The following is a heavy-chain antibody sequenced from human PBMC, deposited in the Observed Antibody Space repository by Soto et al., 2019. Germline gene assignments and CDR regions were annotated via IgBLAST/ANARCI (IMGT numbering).Heavy chain of an antibody. V-gene: IGHV3-11*01. CDR3: ARVRYYDSGSSINWFDP. D-gene: IGHD3-10*01. Sequence: GGSLILSCAASGFTFSDYYMSWIRQAPGKGLEWVSYISSSGSTIYYADSVKGRFTISRDNAKNSLYLQMNSLRAEDTAVYYCARVRYYDSGSSINWFDPWGQGTLVTVSS. CDR2: ISSSGSTI. J-gene: IGHJ5*02. CDR1: GFTFSDYY.